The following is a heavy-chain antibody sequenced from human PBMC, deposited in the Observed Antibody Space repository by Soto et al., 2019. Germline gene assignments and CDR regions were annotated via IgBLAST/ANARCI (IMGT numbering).Heavy chain of an antibody. CDR3: ASPRVYGDLPAAFDI. D-gene: IGHD4-17*01. J-gene: IGHJ3*02. Sequence: SETLSLTCTVSGGSISSGDYYWSWIRQPPGKGLEWIGYIYYSGSTYYNPSLKSRVTISVDTSKNQFSLKLSSVTAADTAVYYCASPRVYGDLPAAFDIWGQGTMVTVPS. CDR1: GGSISSGDYY. V-gene: IGHV4-30-4*01. CDR2: IYYSGST.